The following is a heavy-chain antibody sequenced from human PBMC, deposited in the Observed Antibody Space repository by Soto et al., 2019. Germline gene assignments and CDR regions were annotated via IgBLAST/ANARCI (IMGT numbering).Heavy chain of an antibody. V-gene: IGHV4-59*08. J-gene: IGHJ4*02. CDR3: ARRSSRAFIDPDSGSYADIGFDY. CDR1: GGSISSYY. CDR2: IYYSWST. D-gene: IGHD2-15*01. Sequence: QVQLQESGPGLVKPSETLSLTCTVSGGSISSYYWSWIRQPPGKGLEWIGYIYYSWSTNYNPSLKSRVTISVDTSKNQFSLRLSSVTAADTAVYYCARRSSRAFIDPDSGSYADIGFDYWGQGTLVTVSS.